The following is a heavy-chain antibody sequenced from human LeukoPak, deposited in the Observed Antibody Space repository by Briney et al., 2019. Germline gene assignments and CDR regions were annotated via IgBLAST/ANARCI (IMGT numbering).Heavy chain of an antibody. Sequence: ASVKVSCKASGYTFTGYYMHWVRQAPGQGLEWMGWINPNSGGTNYAQKFQGRVTMTRDTSISTAYMELSRLRSDDTAVYYCARGPPGAGSSDYYYYYMDVWGKGTTVTVSS. CDR3: ARGPPGAGSSDYYYYYMDV. D-gene: IGHD1-26*01. J-gene: IGHJ6*03. CDR1: GYTFTGYY. CDR2: INPNSGGT. V-gene: IGHV1-2*02.